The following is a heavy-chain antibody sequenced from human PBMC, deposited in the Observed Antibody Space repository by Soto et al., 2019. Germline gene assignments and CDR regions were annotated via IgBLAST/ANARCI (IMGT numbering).Heavy chain of an antibody. D-gene: IGHD1-1*01. V-gene: IGHV1-8*01. J-gene: IGHJ4*02. Sequence: QVQLVQSGAEVKKPGASVKVSCKASGYTFSDHDINWVRQASGQGPEWLGWMNPNSGDTGYAQNFQGRVTMTRDTSKRTAYMELSSLRSEDTAVYYCARVGGNWNDDYFDYWGRGTLVTVSS. CDR1: GYTFSDHD. CDR3: ARVGGNWNDDYFDY. CDR2: MNPNSGDT.